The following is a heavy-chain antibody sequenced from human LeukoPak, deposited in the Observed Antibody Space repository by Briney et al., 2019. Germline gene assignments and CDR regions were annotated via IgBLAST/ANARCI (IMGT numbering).Heavy chain of an antibody. J-gene: IGHJ4*02. CDR1: GFTFDDYA. Sequence: GGSLRLSCAASGFTFDDYAMHWVPQAPGKGLEWVSLISGHGGSTYYADSVKGRFTISRDNSKNSLYLQMNSLRTEDTALYYCASSGITPGWGQGTLVTVSS. D-gene: IGHD3-10*01. CDR2: ISGHGGST. CDR3: ASSGITPG. V-gene: IGHV3-43*02.